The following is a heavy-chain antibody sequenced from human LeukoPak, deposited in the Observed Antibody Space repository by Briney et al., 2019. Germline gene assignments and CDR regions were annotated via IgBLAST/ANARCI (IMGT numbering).Heavy chain of an antibody. D-gene: IGHD4-17*01. CDR3: TIGDYSDANWFDP. J-gene: IGHJ5*02. V-gene: IGHV4-30-4*01. Sequence: SETLSLTCTVSGGSISSVDYYWRWIRQPPGKGLEWIGYIYYSVSTNYSPSLKSRVTISVDTSKNQFSLKLSSVTAADTGVYYCTIGDYSDANWFDPWGQGTLVTVSS. CDR2: IYYSVST. CDR1: GGSISSVDYY.